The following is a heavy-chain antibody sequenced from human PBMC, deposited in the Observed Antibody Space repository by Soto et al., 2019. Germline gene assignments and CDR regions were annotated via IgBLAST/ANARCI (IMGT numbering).Heavy chain of an antibody. CDR2: ISAYNGNT. CDR1: GGTFSSYA. V-gene: IGHV1-18*01. J-gene: IGHJ6*02. CDR3: ARKSGYNYYYYGMDV. D-gene: IGHD5-12*01. Sequence: GASVKVSCKASGGTFSSYAISWVRQAPGQGLEWMGWISAYNGNTNYAQKLQGRVTMTTDTSTSTAYMELRSLRSDDTAVYYCARKSGYNYYYYGMDVWGQGTTVTVSS.